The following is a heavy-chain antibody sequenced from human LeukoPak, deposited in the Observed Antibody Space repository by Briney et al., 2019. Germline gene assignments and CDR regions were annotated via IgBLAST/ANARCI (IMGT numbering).Heavy chain of an antibody. D-gene: IGHD6-13*01. J-gene: IGHJ4*02. CDR2: IYHSGST. CDR1: GYSISSGYY. Sequence: SETLSLTCAVSGYSISSGYYWGWIRQPPGKGLEWIGSIYHSGSTYYNPSLKGRVTISVDTSKNQFSLKLSSVTAADTAVYYCAREAGPSSSWYKALDYWGQGTLVTVSS. CDR3: AREAGPSSSWYKALDY. V-gene: IGHV4-38-2*02.